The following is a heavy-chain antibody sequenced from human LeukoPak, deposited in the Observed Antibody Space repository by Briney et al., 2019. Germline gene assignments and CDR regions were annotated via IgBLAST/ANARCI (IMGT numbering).Heavy chain of an antibody. CDR1: GGSISSHY. V-gene: IGHV4-34*01. D-gene: IGHD3-10*01. J-gene: IGHJ4*02. Sequence: SGTLSLTCTVSGGSISSHYWSWIRQPPGKGLEWIGEINHSGSTNYNPSLKSRVTISVDTSKNQFSLKLSSVTAADTAVYYCARFLRYGSGSYYSDSSYFDYWGQGTLVTVSS. CDR3: ARFLRYGSGSYYSDSSYFDY. CDR2: INHSGST.